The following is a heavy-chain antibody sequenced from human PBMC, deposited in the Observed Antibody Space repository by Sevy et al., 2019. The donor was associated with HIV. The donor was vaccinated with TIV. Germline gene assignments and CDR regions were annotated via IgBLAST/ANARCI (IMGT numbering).Heavy chain of an antibody. CDR1: GGTFSSYA. Sequence: ASVKVSCKASGGTFSSYAISWVRQAPGQGLEWMGGIIPIFGTANYAQKFQGRVTITADESTSTAYMELSSLRSEDTAVYYCATIRLRSTKEAAFDIWGQGTMVTVPS. D-gene: IGHD4-17*01. J-gene: IGHJ3*02. CDR2: IIPIFGTA. V-gene: IGHV1-69*13. CDR3: ATIRLRSTKEAAFDI.